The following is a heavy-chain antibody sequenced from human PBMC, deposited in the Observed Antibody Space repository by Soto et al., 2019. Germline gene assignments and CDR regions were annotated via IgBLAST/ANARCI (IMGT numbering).Heavy chain of an antibody. V-gene: IGHV5-10-1*01. CDR1: GESCVGFG. Sequence: GVLMKVSRRGSGESCVGFGVRRVSQIPGKGLEWMGRIDPSDSYTNYSPSFQGHVTISADKSISTAYLQWSSLKASDTAMYYCAKAPPLTYYYGSGYNCFDPWGQGTLVTVSS. CDR3: AKAPPLTYYYGSGYNCFDP. D-gene: IGHD3-10*01. CDR2: IDPSDSYT. J-gene: IGHJ5*02.